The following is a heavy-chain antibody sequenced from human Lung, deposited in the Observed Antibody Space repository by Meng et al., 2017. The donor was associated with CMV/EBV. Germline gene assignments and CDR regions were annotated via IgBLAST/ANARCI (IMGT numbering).Heavy chain of an antibody. D-gene: IGHD2-2*02. CDR2: IKSKTDGGTT. V-gene: IGHV3-15*01. J-gene: IGHJ4*02. Sequence: WMSWVRQAPGKGLEWVGRIKSKTDGGTTDYAAPVKGRFTISRDDSKNTLYLQMNSLKTEDTAVYYCTTAGGPLDIVVVPAAIPDVGSWGQGTLVTVSS. CDR3: TTAGGPLDIVVVPAAIPDVGS. CDR1: W.